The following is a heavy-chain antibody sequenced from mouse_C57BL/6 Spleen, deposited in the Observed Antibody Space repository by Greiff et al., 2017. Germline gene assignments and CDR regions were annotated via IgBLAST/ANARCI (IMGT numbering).Heavy chain of an antibody. CDR1: GFTFSDYG. CDR2: ISSGSSTT. J-gene: IGHJ2*01. D-gene: IGHD2-2*01. Sequence: EVLLVESGGGLVKPGGSLKLSCAASGFTFSDYGMHWVRQAPEKGLEWVAYISSGSSTTYYADTVKGRFTISRDNAKNTLFLQMTSLRCEDTAMYYCAKGGSTMVTTFDYWGQGTTLTVSS. CDR3: AKGGSTMVTTFDY. V-gene: IGHV5-17*01.